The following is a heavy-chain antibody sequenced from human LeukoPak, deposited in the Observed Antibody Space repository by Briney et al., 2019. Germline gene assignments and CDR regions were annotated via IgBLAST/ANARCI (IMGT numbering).Heavy chain of an antibody. CDR1: DGSISSNSYY. J-gene: IGHJ5*02. V-gene: IGHV4-39*07. CDR2: ISYSGRT. D-gene: IGHD3-10*01. CDR3: ARDSAMVRGGFFDP. Sequence: SETLSLTCTVSDGSISSNSYYWGWIRQPPGKGLEWIGSISYSGRTYYNPSLESRVTISVDTSKNQFSLKLSSVTAADTAVYYCARDSAMVRGGFFDPWGQGTLVTVSS.